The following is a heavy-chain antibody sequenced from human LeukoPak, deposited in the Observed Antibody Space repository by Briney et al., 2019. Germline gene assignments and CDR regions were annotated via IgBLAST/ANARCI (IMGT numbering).Heavy chain of an antibody. V-gene: IGHV4-61*02. CDR1: GASINSGSFY. CDR3: AREGYSQGYYMDV. CDR2: LYTSGST. D-gene: IGHD5-24*01. J-gene: IGHJ6*03. Sequence: SETLSLTCTVSGASINSGSFYWVWIRQTAGKGLEWIGRLYTSGSTKINPSLRSRVSIPADTSKKQFSLNLTSATAADTAVYFCAREGYSQGYYMDVWGKGTTVTVSS.